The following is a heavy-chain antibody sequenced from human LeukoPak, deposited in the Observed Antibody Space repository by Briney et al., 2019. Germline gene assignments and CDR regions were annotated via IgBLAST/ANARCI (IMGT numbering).Heavy chain of an antibody. CDR1: GFTFSSYD. Sequence: PGRSLRLSCAASGFTFSSYDMHWVREAPGKGLEWVAVISYDGSNKYYADSVKGRFTISRDNSKNTLYLQMNSLRAEDTAVYYCARARDSGSYFDYWGQGTLVTVSS. D-gene: IGHD1-26*01. J-gene: IGHJ4*02. V-gene: IGHV3-30-3*01. CDR2: ISYDGSNK. CDR3: ARARDSGSYFDY.